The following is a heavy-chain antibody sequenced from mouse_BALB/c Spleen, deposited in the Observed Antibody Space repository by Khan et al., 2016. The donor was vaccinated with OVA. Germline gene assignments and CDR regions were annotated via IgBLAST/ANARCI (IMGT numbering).Heavy chain of an antibody. CDR1: GYTFTTYT. V-gene: IGHV1-4*01. CDR3: AREGAYYRSDGWFSY. D-gene: IGHD2-14*01. J-gene: IGHJ3*01. CDR2: INPRNGYT. Sequence: VQLQQSGAELARPGASVKMSCKASGYTFTTYTMHWVKQRPGQGLEWIGYINPRNGYTNYNQKFKDKSTLTADKSSSTAYMQLSSLTSAYSAVYYCAREGAYYRSDGWFSYWGQGTLVTVSA.